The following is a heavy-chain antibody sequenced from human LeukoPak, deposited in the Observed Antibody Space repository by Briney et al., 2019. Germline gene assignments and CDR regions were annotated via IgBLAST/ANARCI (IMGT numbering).Heavy chain of an antibody. Sequence: SVKVSCKGSGGTFSRCAISGVGQAPAQGGEWLGRIIPILGIANYAQKFQGRVTITADKSTSTAYMELSSLRSEDTAVYYCASTPSSSWFDPWGQGTLVTVSS. V-gene: IGHV1-69*04. CDR2: IIPILGIA. CDR3: ASTPSSSWFDP. CDR1: GGTFSRCA. J-gene: IGHJ5*02. D-gene: IGHD6-13*01.